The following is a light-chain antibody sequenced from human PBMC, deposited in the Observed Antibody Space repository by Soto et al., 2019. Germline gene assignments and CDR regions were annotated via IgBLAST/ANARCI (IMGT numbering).Light chain of an antibody. Sequence: EIVLTQSPGILSLSPGERASLSCGASQSISSSFLAWYQQKPGQAPRLLIYGASSRATGIPDRFSGTGSETDFTLTISRLEPEDFAVYYCQQYNNWPLTFGAGTKVDIK. J-gene: IGKJ4*01. CDR2: GAS. CDR1: QSISSSF. V-gene: IGKV3-20*01. CDR3: QQYNNWPLT.